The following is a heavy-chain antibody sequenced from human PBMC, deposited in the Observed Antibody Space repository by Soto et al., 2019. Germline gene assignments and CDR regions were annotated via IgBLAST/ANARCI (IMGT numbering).Heavy chain of an antibody. CDR1: GYTFSNYG. D-gene: IGHD2-2*01. J-gene: IGHJ5*02. CDR3: ARVVPGAEAWFGP. CDR2: ISLYSDGT. V-gene: IGHV1-18*01. Sequence: QVQLVQSGGEVKRPGASVKVSCKTSGYTFSNYGITWGRQAPGQPLEWLGWISLYSDGTNYAQKFQGRVPMTTDTSTTTAYMELRSLRSYDTAVYYCARVVPGAEAWFGPWGQGTLVTVSS.